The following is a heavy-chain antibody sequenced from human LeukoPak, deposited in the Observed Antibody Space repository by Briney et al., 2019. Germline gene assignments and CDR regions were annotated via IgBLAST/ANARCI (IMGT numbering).Heavy chain of an antibody. CDR2: XXXXDSYT. Sequence: GESLRISCKGSGYSFTSYXXXXXRQMPGXXXXXXXXXXXXDSYTXXXXXXQGXXXIXADKSISTAYLQWSSLKASDTAMYYCARGPGVGATYYYYYGMDVWGQGTTVTVSS. V-gene: IGHV5-10-1*01. CDR3: ARGPGVGATYYYYYGMDV. D-gene: IGHD1-26*01. J-gene: IGHJ6*02. CDR1: GYSFTSYX.